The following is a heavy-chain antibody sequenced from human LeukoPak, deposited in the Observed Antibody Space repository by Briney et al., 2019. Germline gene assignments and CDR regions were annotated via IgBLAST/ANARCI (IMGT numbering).Heavy chain of an antibody. D-gene: IGHD3-10*01. CDR2: ISGSGGST. CDR1: GFTFSSYT. J-gene: IGHJ4*02. Sequence: GGSLRLSCAASGFTFSSYTMSWVRQAPGKGLEWVSGISGSGGSTYNADSVKGRFTISRDNSKNTLYLQMNSLRAEDTAVYYCAKDYGSGSYYRAPSFDYWGQGTLVTVSS. CDR3: AKDYGSGSYYRAPSFDY. V-gene: IGHV3-23*01.